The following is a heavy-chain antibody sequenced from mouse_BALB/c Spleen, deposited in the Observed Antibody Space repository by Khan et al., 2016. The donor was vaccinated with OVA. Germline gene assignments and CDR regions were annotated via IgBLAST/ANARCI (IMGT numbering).Heavy chain of an antibody. J-gene: IGHJ3*01. Sequence: EVELVESGGGLVKPGGSLKLSCAASGFTFSDYYMYWVRQTPEKRLEWVATISDGGSSTYYFDSVKGRFTISRDNATNSLYLQMSSLKSEDTAIXYCARAGYGGFAYWGQGTLVTVSA. V-gene: IGHV5-4*02. CDR2: ISDGGSST. D-gene: IGHD1-1*02. CDR1: GFTFSDYY. CDR3: ARAGYGGFAY.